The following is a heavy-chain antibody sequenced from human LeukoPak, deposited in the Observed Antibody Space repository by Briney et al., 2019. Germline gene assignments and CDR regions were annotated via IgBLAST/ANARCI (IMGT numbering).Heavy chain of an antibody. Sequence: ASVKVSCKASGYTFTNYDVNWVRRATGQGLEWMGWMNPNSGNTGYAQKFQGRVTITRNTSISTAYMELSSLRSEDTALYYCARGPSCSSPTCPYYLDVWGKGTTVTVSS. CDR3: ARGPSCSSPTCPYYLDV. CDR1: GYTFTNYD. CDR2: MNPNSGNT. D-gene: IGHD2-2*01. J-gene: IGHJ6*03. V-gene: IGHV1-8*03.